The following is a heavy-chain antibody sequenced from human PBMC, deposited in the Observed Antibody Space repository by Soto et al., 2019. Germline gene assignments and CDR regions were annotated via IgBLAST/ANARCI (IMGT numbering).Heavy chain of an antibody. CDR2: VYYTGTT. J-gene: IGHJ4*02. V-gene: IGHV4-59*01. D-gene: IGHD6-13*01. CDR1: GGSISSYF. Sequence: PSETLSLTCTVSGGSISSYFYIWVRQPPGKGLEWIGSVYYTGTTDYNPSLKSRVTISVDTSKTQFSLNLRSVTAADTAVYYCARDLAAVPRAFDYWGRG. CDR3: ARDLAAVPRAFDY.